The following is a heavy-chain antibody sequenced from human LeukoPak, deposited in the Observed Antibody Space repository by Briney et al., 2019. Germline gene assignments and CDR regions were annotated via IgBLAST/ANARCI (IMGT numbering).Heavy chain of an antibody. D-gene: IGHD6-13*01. J-gene: IGHJ4*02. CDR3: ARGIAAAKYYFDY. CDR1: GYTFTGYY. CDR2: IIPIFGTA. Sequence: SVKVSCKASGYTFTGYYMHWVRQAPGQGLEWMGWIIPIFGTANYAQKFQGRVTITADESTSTAYMELSSLRSEDTAVYYCARGIAAAKYYFDYWGQGTLVTVSS. V-gene: IGHV1-69*13.